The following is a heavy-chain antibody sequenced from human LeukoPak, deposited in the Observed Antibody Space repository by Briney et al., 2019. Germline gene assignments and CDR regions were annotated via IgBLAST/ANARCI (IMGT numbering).Heavy chain of an antibody. CDR2: IYYSGST. CDR3: ARGGGLFDY. D-gene: IGHD3-10*01. J-gene: IGHJ4*02. CDR1: GGSISSGDYY. Sequence: PSETLSLTCTVSGGSISSGDYYWSWIRQPPGKGLEWIGYIYYSGSTYYNPSLKSRVTISVDTSKTQFSLKLNSVTAADTDFYYCARGGGLFDYWGQGSLVTVSS. V-gene: IGHV4-30-4*02.